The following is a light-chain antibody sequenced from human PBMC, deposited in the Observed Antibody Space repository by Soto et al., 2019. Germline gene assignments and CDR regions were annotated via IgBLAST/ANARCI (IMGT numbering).Light chain of an antibody. V-gene: IGKV1-39*01. CDR2: AAS. CDR3: QQSYRTRK. CDR1: QSISSY. Sequence: DVQMTQSPSSLSASVGDRVTITCRASQSISSYLNWYQQKAGKAPKLLIYAASSLQSGVPSRFSGSGSGTDFTLTISSLQPEDFATYFCQQSYRTRKFGQWTKVEI. J-gene: IGKJ1*01.